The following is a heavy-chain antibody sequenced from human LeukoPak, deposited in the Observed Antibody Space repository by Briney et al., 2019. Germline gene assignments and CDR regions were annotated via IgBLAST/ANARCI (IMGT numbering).Heavy chain of an antibody. J-gene: IGHJ4*02. D-gene: IGHD2-2*02. V-gene: IGHV3-15*01. CDR1: GFTFSNAW. CDR2: IKSKTDGGTT. CDR3: ARDLRYCSSTSCYMEGYYFDY. Sequence: GGSLRLSCAASGFTFSNAWMSWVHQAPGKGLEWVGRIKSKTDGGTTDYAAAVKGRFTISRDDSKNTLYLQMNSLRAEDTAAYYCARDLRYCSSTSCYMEGYYFDYWGQGTLVTVSS.